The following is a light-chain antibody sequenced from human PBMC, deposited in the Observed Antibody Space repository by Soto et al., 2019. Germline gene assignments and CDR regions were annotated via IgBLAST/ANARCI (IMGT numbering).Light chain of an antibody. CDR2: EGT. CDR3: YSYAGENLYV. Sequence: QSALTQPASVSASPGQSITIPCTGTSSDVGSYNLVSWFQRHPGKVPKLLIYEGTKRPPGLSDRFSGSKSGTTASLTISGLQAEDEAHYYCYSYAGENLYVFGTGTKVTVL. CDR1: SSDVGSYNL. J-gene: IGLJ1*01. V-gene: IGLV2-23*01.